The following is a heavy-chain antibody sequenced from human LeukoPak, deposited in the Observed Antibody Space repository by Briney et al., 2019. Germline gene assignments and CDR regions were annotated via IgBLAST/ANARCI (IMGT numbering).Heavy chain of an antibody. CDR1: GFTFSSYS. J-gene: IGHJ3*02. D-gene: IGHD3-16*01. CDR2: IRYDGSNK. V-gene: IGHV3-30*02. Sequence: PGGSLRLSCAASGFTFSSYSMNWVRQAPGKGLEWVAFIRYDGSNKYYADSVKGRFTISRDNSKSTLYLQLNSLRAEDTAVYYCAKDLQGGSSDAFDIWGQGTMVTVSS. CDR3: AKDLQGGSSDAFDI.